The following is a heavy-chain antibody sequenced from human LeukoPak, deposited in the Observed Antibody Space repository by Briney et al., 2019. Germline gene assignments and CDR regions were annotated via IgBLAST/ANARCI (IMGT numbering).Heavy chain of an antibody. J-gene: IGHJ4*02. CDR2: IYYSGST. Sequence: SETLSLTCTVSGVSISSGGYSWSRIRQQPGKSLEWIGYIYYSGSTYYNPSLKSRVTISVDTSKNQFSLKLSSVTAADTAVYYCARVESYYFDYWGQGTLVTVSS. CDR1: GVSISSGGYS. CDR3: ARVESYYFDY. V-gene: IGHV4-31*03.